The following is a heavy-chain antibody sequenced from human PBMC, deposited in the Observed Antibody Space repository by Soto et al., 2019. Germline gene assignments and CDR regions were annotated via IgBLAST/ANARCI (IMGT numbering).Heavy chain of an antibody. J-gene: IGHJ6*02. V-gene: IGHV4-59*01. CDR1: GGSISSYY. CDR2: IYYSGST. CDR3: ARPNKAMGNGYYGMDV. Sequence: PSETVSLTCTVSGGSISSYYWSWIRQPPGKGLEWIGYIYYSGSTNYNPSLKSRVTISVDTSKNQFSLRLSSVTAADTAVYYCARPNKAMGNGYYGMDVWGQGTTVTVSS. D-gene: IGHD7-27*01.